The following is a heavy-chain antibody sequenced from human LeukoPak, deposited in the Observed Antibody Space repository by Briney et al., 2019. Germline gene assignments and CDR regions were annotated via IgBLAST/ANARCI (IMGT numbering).Heavy chain of an antibody. CDR3: ARDSLLWFGELLYEGAFDI. D-gene: IGHD3-10*01. CDR1: GFTVNSNF. Sequence: GGSLRLSCAASGFTVNSNFMTWVRQAPGKGLEWVSSIYSGGSTLYADSVKGRFTISRDNSKNTLYLQMNSLRAEDTAVYYCARDSLLWFGELLYEGAFDIWGQGTMVTVSS. J-gene: IGHJ3*02. CDR2: IYSGGST. V-gene: IGHV3-53*01.